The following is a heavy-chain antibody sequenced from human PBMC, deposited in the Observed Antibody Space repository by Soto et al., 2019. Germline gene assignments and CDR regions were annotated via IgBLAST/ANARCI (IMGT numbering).Heavy chain of an antibody. D-gene: IGHD3-16*01. CDR2: ISATGGGT. CDR3: AKDRRAGGNSAFYFDF. V-gene: IGHV3-23*01. Sequence: GGSLRLSCASSGFKFINYAMSWVRQAPGKGLEWVSLISATGGGTYYADSVKGRFTISRDNSHNTLYLQVHSLTAEDTAVYYCAKDRRAGGNSAFYFDFWGQGAQVTVSS. CDR1: GFKFINYA. J-gene: IGHJ4*02.